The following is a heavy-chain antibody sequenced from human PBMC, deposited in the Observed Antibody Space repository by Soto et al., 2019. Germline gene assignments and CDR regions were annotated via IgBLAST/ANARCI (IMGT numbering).Heavy chain of an antibody. J-gene: IGHJ4*02. CDR2: INPSGGST. CDR3: AREVELTVTTDY. Sequence: ASVKVSCKASGYTFTSYYMHWVRQAPGQGLEWMGIINPSGGSTSYAQKFQGRVTMTTDTSTSTAYMELRSLRSDDTAVYYCAREVELTVTTDYWGQGTLVTVSS. CDR1: GYTFTSYY. D-gene: IGHD4-17*01. V-gene: IGHV1-46*01.